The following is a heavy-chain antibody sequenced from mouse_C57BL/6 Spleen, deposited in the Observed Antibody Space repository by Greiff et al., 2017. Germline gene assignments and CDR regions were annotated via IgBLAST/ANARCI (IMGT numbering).Heavy chain of an antibody. CDR2: ISSGGDYI. CDR1: GFTFSSYA. D-gene: IGHD2-4*01. J-gene: IGHJ2*01. Sequence: EVQVVESGEGLVKPGGSLKLSCAASGFTFSSYAMSWVRQTPEKRLEWVAYISSGGDYIYYADTVKGRFTISRDNARNTLYLQMSSLKSEDTAMYYCTREGSYEYDGGGYFDYWGQGTTLTVSS. V-gene: IGHV5-9-1*02. CDR3: TREGSYEYDGGGYFDY.